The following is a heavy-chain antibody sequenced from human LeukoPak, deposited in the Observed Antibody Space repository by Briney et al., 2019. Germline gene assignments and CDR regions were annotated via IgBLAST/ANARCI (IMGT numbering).Heavy chain of an antibody. CDR1: GFTFSSYD. J-gene: IGHJ3*02. V-gene: IGHV3-13*01. D-gene: IGHD3-10*01. CDR3: ARVTSLYASGADAFDI. CDR2: IGTAGDT. Sequence: GGSLRLSCAASGFTFSSYDMHWVRQVTGKGLEWVSAIGTAGDTYYPGSVKGRFTISRENAKNSLYLQMNSLRAGDTAVYYCARVTSLYASGADAFDIWGQGTMVTVSS.